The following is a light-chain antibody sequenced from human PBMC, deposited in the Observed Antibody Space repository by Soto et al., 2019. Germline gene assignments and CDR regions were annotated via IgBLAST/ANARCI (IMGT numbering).Light chain of an antibody. CDR1: SSNIGAGYD. V-gene: IGLV1-40*01. CDR3: QSYDSSLSGYVV. Sequence: QSVLTQPPSVSGAPGQRVTISCTGSSSNIGAGYDVHWYQQLPGTAPKLLIYGNSNRPSGVPDRFSGSKSGTSPSLAITGLQAEDEADYYCQSYDSSLSGYVVFGGGTQLTVL. CDR2: GNS. J-gene: IGLJ2*01.